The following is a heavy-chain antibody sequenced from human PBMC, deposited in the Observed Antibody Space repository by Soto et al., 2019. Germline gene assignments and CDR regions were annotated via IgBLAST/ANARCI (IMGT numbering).Heavy chain of an antibody. V-gene: IGHV4-61*01. J-gene: IGHJ6*02. CDR2: IYYSGST. CDR3: VRSHDHFGLDV. CDR1: GGSVSSGSYY. Sequence: NPSETLSLTCTVSGGSVSSGSYYWSWIRQPPGKGLEWIGYIYYSGSTNYNPSLKSRVTISVDTSKNQFSLKLSSVTAADTAIYYCVRSHDHFGLDVWGQGTKVTVSS. D-gene: IGHD3-3*01.